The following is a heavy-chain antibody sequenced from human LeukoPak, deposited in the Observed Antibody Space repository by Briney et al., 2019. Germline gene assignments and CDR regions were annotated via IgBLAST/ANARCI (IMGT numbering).Heavy chain of an antibody. J-gene: IGHJ6*03. V-gene: IGHV3-7*01. D-gene: IGHD2-2*01. CDR2: IKQDGSEK. CDR3: AREGCNSTSCPPWYYYYYMDV. Sequence: GGSLRLSCAASGFTFSSYWMSWVRQAPGKGLEWVANIKQDGSEKYYVDSVKGRFTISRDNAKNSLYLQMNSLRAEDTAVYYCAREGCNSTSCPPWYYYYYMDVWGKGTTVTVSS. CDR1: GFTFSSYW.